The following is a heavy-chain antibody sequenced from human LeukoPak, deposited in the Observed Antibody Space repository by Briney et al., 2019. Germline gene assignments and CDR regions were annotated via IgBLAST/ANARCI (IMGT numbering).Heavy chain of an antibody. CDR3: AREGIEYSRRRIDP. V-gene: IGHV4-59*12. CDR1: GGSFSGYY. Sequence: SETLSLTCAVYGGSFSGYYWSWIRQPPGKGLEWIGYIYYSGSTNYNPSLKSRVTISVDTSKNQFSLKLSSVTAADTAVYYCAREGIEYSRRRIDPWGQGTLVTVSS. D-gene: IGHD6-6*01. J-gene: IGHJ5*02. CDR2: IYYSGST.